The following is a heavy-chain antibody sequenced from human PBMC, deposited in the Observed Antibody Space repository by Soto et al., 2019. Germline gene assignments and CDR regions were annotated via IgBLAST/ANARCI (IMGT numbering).Heavy chain of an antibody. CDR3: ARAHYGDYGYGMDV. J-gene: IGHJ6*02. CDR1: GGSISSGGYS. V-gene: IGHV4-30-2*01. D-gene: IGHD4-17*01. CDR2: IYHSGYT. Sequence: SETLSLTCAVSGGSISSGGYSWSWIRQPPGKGLEWIGYIYHSGYTYSNPSLKSRVTISVDRSKNQFSLKLSSVTAADTAVYYCARAHYGDYGYGMDVWGQGTTVTVSS.